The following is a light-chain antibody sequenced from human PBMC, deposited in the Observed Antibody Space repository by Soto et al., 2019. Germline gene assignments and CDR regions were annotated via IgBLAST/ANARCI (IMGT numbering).Light chain of an antibody. CDR3: QAWDSSTNWV. Sequence: SYELTQPPSVSVSPGQTASITCSGDKLENKYVSWYQQKSGQSPVLVIYIVNKRPSGIPERFSGSNSGNTVTLTISGTQAMDEADYYCQAWDSSTNWVFGGGTKLTVL. J-gene: IGLJ3*02. V-gene: IGLV3-1*01. CDR1: KLENKY. CDR2: IVN.